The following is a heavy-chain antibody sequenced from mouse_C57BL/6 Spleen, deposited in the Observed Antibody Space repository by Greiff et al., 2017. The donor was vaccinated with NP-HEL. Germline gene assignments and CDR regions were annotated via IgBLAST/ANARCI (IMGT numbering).Heavy chain of an antibody. V-gene: IGHV5-4*01. CDR2: ISDGGSYT. CDR1: GFTFSSYA. CDR3: ARERLLPPFDY. J-gene: IGHJ2*01. D-gene: IGHD1-1*01. Sequence: DVHLVESGGGLVKPGGSLKLSCAASGFTFSSYAMSWVRQTPEKRLEWVATISDGGSYTYYPDNVQGRFTISRDNAKNNLYLQMSHLKSEDTAMYYCARERLLPPFDYWGQGTTLTVSS.